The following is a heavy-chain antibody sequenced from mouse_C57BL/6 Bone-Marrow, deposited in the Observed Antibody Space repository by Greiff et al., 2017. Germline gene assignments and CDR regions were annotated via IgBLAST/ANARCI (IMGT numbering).Heavy chain of an antibody. Sequence: VQLQQSGAELVRPGASVKLSCTASGFNIQDDYMHWVKQRPEQGLEWIGWIDPENGDTEYASKFQGKATITADTSSNTAYLQLSSLTSEDTAVYYCTTLTTVVAHWYFDVWGTGTTVTVSS. V-gene: IGHV14-4*01. CDR3: TTLTTVVAHWYFDV. CDR2: IDPENGDT. J-gene: IGHJ1*03. D-gene: IGHD1-1*01. CDR1: GFNIQDDY.